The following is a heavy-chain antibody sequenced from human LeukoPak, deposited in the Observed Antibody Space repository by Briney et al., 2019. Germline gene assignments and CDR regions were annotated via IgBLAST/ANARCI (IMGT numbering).Heavy chain of an antibody. CDR3: ARKFWEGSERSPFHY. V-gene: IGHV3-30*03. Sequence: PGGSLRLSCAASGFTFSSYSMNWVRQAPGKGLEWVAVISHGGSKKYYADSAKGRFTISRDNSKNTLYLQMDSLRDEDTAVYYCARKFWEGSERSPFHYWGQGTLVTVSS. D-gene: IGHD3-16*01. J-gene: IGHJ4*02. CDR2: ISHGGSKK. CDR1: GFTFSSYS.